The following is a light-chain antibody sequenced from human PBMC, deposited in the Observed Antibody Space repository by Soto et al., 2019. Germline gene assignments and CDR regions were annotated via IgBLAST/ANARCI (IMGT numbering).Light chain of an antibody. J-gene: IGKJ1*01. CDR1: QSISSW. CDR3: KQYNSYWT. CDR2: DAS. V-gene: IGKV1-5*01. Sequence: DIQMTQSPSTLSASVGDRVTITCRASQSISSWLAWCQQKPGKAPKLLIYDASSLESGVPSRFSGSGSGTEFTLTISSLQPDDFATYYCKQYNSYWTFGQGTKVEIK.